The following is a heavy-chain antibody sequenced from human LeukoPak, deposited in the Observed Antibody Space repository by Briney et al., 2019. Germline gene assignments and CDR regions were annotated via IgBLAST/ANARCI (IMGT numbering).Heavy chain of an antibody. CDR3: ARDIVVVPAAQPNRFDP. V-gene: IGHV4-59*08. CDR2: IYYSGST. J-gene: IGHJ5*02. D-gene: IGHD2-2*01. CDR1: GASISFYY. Sequence: PSETLSLTCPVSGASISFYYWTWIRPPPGRGRGGMGYIYYSGSTKYNPSLKSRVTMSVDTSKNQSSLRLSSVTAADTAVYYCARDIVVVPAAQPNRFDPWGQGTLVTVSS.